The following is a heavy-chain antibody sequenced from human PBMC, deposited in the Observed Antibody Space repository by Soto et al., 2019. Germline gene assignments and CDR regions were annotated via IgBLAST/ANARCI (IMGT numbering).Heavy chain of an antibody. Sequence: GESLKISCKISGYSFTSYWIGWVRQTPGKGLEWVGIIYPGDSNTRYSPSFQGHVTMSVDTSLSTVYLQWSGLKASDTAIYYCARRHGGQNFEPYNSFDPWGQGTLVTVSS. V-gene: IGHV5-51*01. CDR2: IYPGDSNT. D-gene: IGHD2-15*01. CDR3: ARRHGGQNFEPYNSFDP. J-gene: IGHJ5*02. CDR1: GYSFTSYW.